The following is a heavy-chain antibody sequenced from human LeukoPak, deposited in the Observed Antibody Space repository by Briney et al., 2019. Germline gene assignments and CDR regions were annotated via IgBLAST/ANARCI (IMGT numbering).Heavy chain of an antibody. CDR3: ARVGSPDYYDSSGYLWGDAFDI. CDR2: IYYSGST. J-gene: IGHJ3*02. D-gene: IGHD3-22*01. V-gene: IGHV4-30-4*01. CDR1: GGSISSGDYY. Sequence: PSQTLSLTCTVSGGSISSGDYYWSWIRQPPGTGLEWIGYIYYSGSTYYNPSLKSRVTISVDTSKNQFSLKLSSVTAADTAVYYCARVGSPDYYDSSGYLWGDAFDIWGQGTMVTVSS.